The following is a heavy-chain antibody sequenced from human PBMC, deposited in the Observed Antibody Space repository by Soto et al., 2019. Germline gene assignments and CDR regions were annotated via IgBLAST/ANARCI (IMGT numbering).Heavy chain of an antibody. CDR1: GFTFSSYG. CDR2: ISYDGSNK. D-gene: IGHD6-13*01. Sequence: QVQLVESGGGVVQPGRSLRLSCAASGFTFSSYGMHWVRQAPGKGLEWVAVISYDGSNKYYADSVKGRFTISRDNSKNTLYLQMNSLRAEDTAVYYCAKDRYSGYVNSGIAAAGPDYWGQGTLVTVSS. J-gene: IGHJ4*02. V-gene: IGHV3-30*18. CDR3: AKDRYSGYVNSGIAAAGPDY.